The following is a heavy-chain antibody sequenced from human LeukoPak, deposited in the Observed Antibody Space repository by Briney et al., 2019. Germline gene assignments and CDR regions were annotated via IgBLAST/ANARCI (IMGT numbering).Heavy chain of an antibody. Sequence: PSETLSLTCTVSGASISSSNYYWGWIRQPPGKGVEWIGSIYYSGSTYYNPSLKSRVTISVDSSKNQFSLKLSSVTAADTAVYYCARHTHDYSNYGRGQGTLVTVSS. J-gene: IGHJ4*02. CDR2: IYYSGST. CDR1: GASISSSNYY. CDR3: ARHTHDYSNYG. D-gene: IGHD4-11*01. V-gene: IGHV4-39*01.